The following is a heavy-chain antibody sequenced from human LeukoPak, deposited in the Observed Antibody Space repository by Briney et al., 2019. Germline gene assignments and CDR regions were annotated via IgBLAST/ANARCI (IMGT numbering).Heavy chain of an antibody. CDR3: ARGAYYYED. J-gene: IGHJ4*02. CDR1: GFTFSSHS. D-gene: IGHD3-22*01. Sequence: GGSLGLSCAASGFTFSSHSMNWVRQAPGKGLEWVSYISSSSSTIYYADPVMGRFTISRDNAKNSLYLQMNSLRAEDTAVYYCARGAYYYEDWGQGTLVTVSS. CDR2: ISSSSSTI. V-gene: IGHV3-48*01.